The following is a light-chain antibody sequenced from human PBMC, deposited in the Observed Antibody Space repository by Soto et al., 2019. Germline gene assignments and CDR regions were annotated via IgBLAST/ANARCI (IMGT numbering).Light chain of an antibody. CDR3: MQGTYWPRT. CDR2: KVC. Sequence: EVVLTQSPLSLPVTLGQPASISCRSSQSLVYSNGNTYLNWFQQRPGQSPRRLFYKVCKRGCGVPDRFRGSVSGTDFTLKISRVEAADVAVYYCMQGTYWPRTFGQGTKVEI. J-gene: IGKJ1*01. CDR1: QSLVYSNGNTY. V-gene: IGKV2-30*01.